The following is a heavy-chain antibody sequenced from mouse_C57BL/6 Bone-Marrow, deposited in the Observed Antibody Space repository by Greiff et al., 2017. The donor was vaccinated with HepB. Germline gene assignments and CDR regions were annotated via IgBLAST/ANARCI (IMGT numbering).Heavy chain of an antibody. CDR2: INPSNGGT. CDR3: ARRDYYGSRAWFAY. V-gene: IGHV1-53*01. Sequence: QVQLQQPGTELVKPGASVKLSCKASGYTFTSYWMHWVKQRPGQGLEWIGNINPSNGGTNYNEKFKSKATLTVDKSSSTAYMQPSSRTSEDSAVYYCARRDYYGSRAWFAYWGQGTLVTVSA. J-gene: IGHJ3*01. CDR1: GYTFTSYW. D-gene: IGHD1-1*01.